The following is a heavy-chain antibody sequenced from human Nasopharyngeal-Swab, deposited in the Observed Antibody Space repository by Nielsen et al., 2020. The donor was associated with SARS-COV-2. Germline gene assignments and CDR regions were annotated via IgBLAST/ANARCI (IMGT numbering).Heavy chain of an antibody. CDR2: INPSGGST. V-gene: IGHV1-46*01. J-gene: IGHJ4*02. Sequence: ASVKVSCKASGYTFTSYYMHWVRQAPGQGLEWMGIINPSGGSTSYAQKFQGRVTMTRDTSTSTVYMELSSLRSEDTAVYYCARDPPTYDSSGYQVGNWGQGTLVTVSS. CDR3: ARDPPTYDSSGYQVGN. CDR1: GYTFTSYY. D-gene: IGHD3-22*01.